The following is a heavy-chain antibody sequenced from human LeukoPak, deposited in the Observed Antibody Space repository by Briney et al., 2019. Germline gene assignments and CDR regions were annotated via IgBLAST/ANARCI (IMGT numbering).Heavy chain of an antibody. CDR2: IKQDGSEK. V-gene: IGHV3-7*01. Sequence: GGSLRLSCAASGFTFSTHWMSWVRQAPGKGLEWVANIKQDGSEKHYVDSVKGRFTISRDNAKNSLYLQMNSLRAEDTAVYYCARDYYDSSGYYSPLFDYWGQGTLVTVSS. CDR3: ARDYYDSSGYYSPLFDY. D-gene: IGHD3-22*01. J-gene: IGHJ4*02. CDR1: GFTFSTHW.